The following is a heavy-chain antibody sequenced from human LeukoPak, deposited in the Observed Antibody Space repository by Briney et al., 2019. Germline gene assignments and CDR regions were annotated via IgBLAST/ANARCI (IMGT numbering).Heavy chain of an antibody. D-gene: IGHD5-12*01. V-gene: IGHV4-38-2*02. CDR3: ARTEVATIAY. CDR1: GYSISSGYY. J-gene: IGHJ4*02. Sequence: SETLSLTCTVSGYSISSGYYWSWIRQPPGKGLEWIGEINHSGSTNYNPSLKSRVTISVDTSKNQFSLKLSSVTAADTAVYYCARTEVATIAYWGQGTLVTVSS. CDR2: INHSGST.